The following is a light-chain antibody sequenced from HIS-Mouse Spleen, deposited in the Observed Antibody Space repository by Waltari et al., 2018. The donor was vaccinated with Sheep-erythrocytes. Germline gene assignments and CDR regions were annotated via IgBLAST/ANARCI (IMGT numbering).Light chain of an antibody. CDR3: QQSYSTPPLT. Sequence: DIQMTQSPSSLSASVGDRVTITCRASQSIRSYLNWYQQKQGKAPKLLIYAASSLQSGVPSRFSGSGSGTDFTLTISSLQPEDFATYYCQQSYSTPPLTFGGGTKVEIK. V-gene: IGKV1-39*01. CDR2: AAS. J-gene: IGKJ4*01. CDR1: QSIRSY.